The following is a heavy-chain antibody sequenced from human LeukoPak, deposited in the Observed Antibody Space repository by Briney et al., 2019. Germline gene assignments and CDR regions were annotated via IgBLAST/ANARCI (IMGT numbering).Heavy chain of an antibody. CDR2: ISGSGGRT. V-gene: IGHV3-23*01. CDR3: AKKIGEFFDY. D-gene: IGHD3-3*01. Sequence: PGGSLRLSCGASGFSFSIYDMSWIRQAPGQGLEWVSAISGSGGRTYYADSVKGRFTMSRDNSKNTLYLQMNSLRAENTAVYYCAKKIGEFFDYWGQGNLVSVSS. CDR1: GFSFSIYD. J-gene: IGHJ4*02.